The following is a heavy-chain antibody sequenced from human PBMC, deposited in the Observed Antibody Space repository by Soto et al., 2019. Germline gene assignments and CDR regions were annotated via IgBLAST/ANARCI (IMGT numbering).Heavy chain of an antibody. Sequence: SETLSLTCAVYGGSFSGYYWSWIRQPPGKGLEWIGEINHSGSTNYNPSLKSRVTVSVDTSKNQFSLKLSSVTAADTAVYYCARAPKRGDSEIYFDYWGQGTLVTVSS. CDR3: ARAPKRGDSEIYFDY. J-gene: IGHJ4*02. CDR1: GGSFSGYY. V-gene: IGHV4-34*01. D-gene: IGHD2-21*02. CDR2: INHSGST.